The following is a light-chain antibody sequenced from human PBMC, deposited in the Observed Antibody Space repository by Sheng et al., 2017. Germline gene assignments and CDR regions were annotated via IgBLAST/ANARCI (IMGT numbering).Light chain of an antibody. CDR2: DVI. CDR3: SSYTSSSTWV. Sequence: QSALTQPASVSGSPGQSITISCTGTGSDIGGYNYVSWYQQHPGTAPKLLIYDVIYRPSGVSTRFSGSKSGSTASLAISGLQPEDEADYYCSSYTSSSTWVFGRGTKLTVL. J-gene: IGLJ3*02. CDR1: GSDIGGYNY. V-gene: IGLV2-14*03.